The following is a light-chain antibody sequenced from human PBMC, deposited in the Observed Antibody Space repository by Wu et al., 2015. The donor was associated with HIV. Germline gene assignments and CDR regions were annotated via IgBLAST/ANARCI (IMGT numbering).Light chain of an antibody. CDR3: QHRSDWPT. V-gene: IGKV3D-20*02. J-gene: IGKJ1*01. CDR2: GAS. Sequence: IVLTQSPDTLSLSPGESATLSCRASETVPSNYLAWYQQRPGQVPRLLIYGASYRATGIPDRFSASGSGTEFTLTISSLEPEDFGVYDCQHRSDWPTFGQGTKVEIQ. CDR1: ETVPSNY.